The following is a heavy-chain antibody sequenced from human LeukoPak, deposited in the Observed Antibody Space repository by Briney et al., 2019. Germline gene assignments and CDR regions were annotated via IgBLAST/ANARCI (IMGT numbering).Heavy chain of an antibody. Sequence: GSLRLSCAASGFTFSSYAMHWVRQAPGKGLEWVAAISYDGSNKYYADPVKGRFTISRDNSKNTLYLQMNSLRAEDTAVYYCARDVFDYWGQGTLVTVSS. V-gene: IGHV3-30-3*01. CDR1: GFTFSSYA. CDR3: ARDVFDY. CDR2: ISYDGSNK. J-gene: IGHJ4*02.